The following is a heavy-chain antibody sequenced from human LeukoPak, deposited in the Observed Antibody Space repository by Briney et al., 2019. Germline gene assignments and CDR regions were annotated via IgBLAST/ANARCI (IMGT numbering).Heavy chain of an antibody. CDR1: GGTFSSYA. D-gene: IGHD2-15*01. CDR3: ARGYCSGGSCYLPPFDY. V-gene: IGHV1-69*13. CDR2: IIPIFGTA. J-gene: IGHJ4*02. Sequence: SVKVSCKASGGTFSSYAISWVRQAPGQGLEWMGGIIPIFGTANYAQKFQGRVTITADESTSTAYMELSSLRSEDTAVYYCARGYCSGGSCYLPPFDYWGQGTLVTVSS.